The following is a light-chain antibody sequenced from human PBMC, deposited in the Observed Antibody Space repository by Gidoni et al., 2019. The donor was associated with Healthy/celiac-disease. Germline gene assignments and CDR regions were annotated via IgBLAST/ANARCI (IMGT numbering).Light chain of an antibody. Sequence: DIQMTPSPSSLSASVGDRVTITCRASQSISSYLNWYQQKPGKAPKLLIYAASSLQSGVPSRFSGSGSGTEFTLTISSLQPEDFATYYCQQSYSTSWTFGQGTKVEIK. CDR3: QQSYSTSWT. CDR2: AAS. J-gene: IGKJ1*01. CDR1: QSISSY. V-gene: IGKV1-39*01.